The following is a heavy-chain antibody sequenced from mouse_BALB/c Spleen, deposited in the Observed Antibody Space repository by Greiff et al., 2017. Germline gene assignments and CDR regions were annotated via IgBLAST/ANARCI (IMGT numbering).Heavy chain of an antibody. J-gene: IGHJ2*01. CDR1: GYTFSSYW. V-gene: IGHV1-9*01. CDR3: ASRDYVGY. CDR2: ILPGSGST. D-gene: IGHD3-3*01. Sequence: QVQLKQSGAELMKPGASVKISCKATGYTFSSYWIEWVKQRPGHGLEWIGEILPGSGSTNYNEKFKGKATFTADTSSNTAYMQLSSLTSEDSAVYYCASRDYVGYWGQGTTLTVSS.